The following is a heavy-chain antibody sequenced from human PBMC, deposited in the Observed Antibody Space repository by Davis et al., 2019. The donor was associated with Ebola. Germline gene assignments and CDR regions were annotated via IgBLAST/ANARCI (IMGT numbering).Heavy chain of an antibody. CDR1: GFTFSSFG. Sequence: GESLKISCTASGFTFSSFGMHWVRQAPGKGLEWVAVMSYDGGNKYYADSVKGRFTISRDNSKNTLYLQMNSLRAEDTAVYYCARVAAAHSFYYYGMDVWGQGTTVTVSS. J-gene: IGHJ6*02. CDR3: ARVAAAHSFYYYGMDV. V-gene: IGHV3-33*01. D-gene: IGHD6-13*01. CDR2: MSYDGGNK.